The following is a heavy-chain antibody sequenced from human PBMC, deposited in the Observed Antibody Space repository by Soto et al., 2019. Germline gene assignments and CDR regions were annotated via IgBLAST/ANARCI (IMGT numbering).Heavy chain of an antibody. Sequence: GWSLRLSCAASGFTFSSYAMSWVRQAPGKGLEWVSAISGSGGSTYYADSVKGRFTISRDNSKNTLYLQMNSLRAEDTAVYYCAKRAAAAGTLSYNWFDPWGQGTLVTVSS. CDR2: ISGSGGST. V-gene: IGHV3-23*01. CDR1: GFTFSSYA. J-gene: IGHJ5*02. CDR3: AKRAAAAGTLSYNWFDP. D-gene: IGHD6-13*01.